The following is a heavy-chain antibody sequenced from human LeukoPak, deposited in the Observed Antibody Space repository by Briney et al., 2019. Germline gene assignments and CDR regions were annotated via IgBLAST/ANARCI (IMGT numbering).Heavy chain of an antibody. CDR1: GGSISSYY. CDR3: ARDLYSSSWLNYFDY. CDR2: IYYSGST. J-gene: IGHJ4*02. D-gene: IGHD6-13*01. V-gene: IGHV4-59*01. Sequence: SETLSLTCTVSGGSISSYYWSWIRQPPGKGLEWIGYIYYSGSTNYNPSLKSRVTISVDTSKNQFSPKLSSVTAAVTAVYYCARDLYSSSWLNYFDYWGQGTLVTVSS.